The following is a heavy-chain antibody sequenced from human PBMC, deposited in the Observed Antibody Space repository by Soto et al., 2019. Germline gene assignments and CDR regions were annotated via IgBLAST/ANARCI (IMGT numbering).Heavy chain of an antibody. CDR2: MNPNSGNT. CDR1: GYTFTSYD. Sequence: QVQLVQSGAEVKKPGASVKVSCKASGYTFTSYDINWVRQATGQGLEWMGWMNPNSGNTGYAQKFQGRVTMTRNTSISTAYMELSSLRSEDTAVYYRARGHGGWLVRKYYFDYWGQGTLVTVSS. CDR3: ARGHGGWLVRKYYFDY. V-gene: IGHV1-8*01. D-gene: IGHD6-19*01. J-gene: IGHJ4*02.